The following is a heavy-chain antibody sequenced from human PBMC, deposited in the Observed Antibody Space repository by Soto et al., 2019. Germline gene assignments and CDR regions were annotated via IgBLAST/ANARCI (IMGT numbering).Heavy chain of an antibody. J-gene: IGHJ6*03. Sequence: GASVKVSCKASGYTFTSYAMHWVRQAPGQRLEWMGWINAGNGNTKYSQKFQGRVTITRDTSASTAYMELSSLRSEDTAVYYCARGGKDGDSFYSYYYMDVWGKGTTVTVSS. CDR2: INAGNGNT. CDR1: GYTFTSYA. CDR3: ARGGKDGDSFYSYYYMDV. D-gene: IGHD4-17*01. V-gene: IGHV1-3*01.